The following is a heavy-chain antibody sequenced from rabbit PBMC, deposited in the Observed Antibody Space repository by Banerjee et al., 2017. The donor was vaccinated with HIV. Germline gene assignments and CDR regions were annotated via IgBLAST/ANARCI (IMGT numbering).Heavy chain of an antibody. CDR1: GFSFSSSGY. J-gene: IGHJ4*01. CDR2: IYTSSGRA. Sequence: QSLEESGGDLVKPGASLTLTCTASGFSFSSSGYMCWVRQAPGKGLELIACIYTSSGRAYYASWAKGRFTISKTSSTTVTLQMTSLTAADTATYFCARDLDGGRIYWDLWGQGTLVTVS. V-gene: IGHV1S40*01. D-gene: IGHD8-1*01. CDR3: ARDLDGGRIYWDL.